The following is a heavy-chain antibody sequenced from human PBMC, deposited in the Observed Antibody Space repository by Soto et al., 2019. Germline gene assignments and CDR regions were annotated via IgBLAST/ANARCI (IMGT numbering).Heavy chain of an antibody. CDR2: INHSGST. CDR1: GGSFSGYY. V-gene: IGHV4-34*01. Sequence: SETLSLTYAVYGGSFSGYYWSWIRQPPGKGLEWIGEINHSGSTNYNPSLKSRVTISVDTSKNQFSLKLSSVTAADTAVYYCARGRYYGSGSYYFQVRYYYYGMDVWGQGTTVTVSS. D-gene: IGHD3-10*01. J-gene: IGHJ6*02. CDR3: ARGRYYGSGSYYFQVRYYYYGMDV.